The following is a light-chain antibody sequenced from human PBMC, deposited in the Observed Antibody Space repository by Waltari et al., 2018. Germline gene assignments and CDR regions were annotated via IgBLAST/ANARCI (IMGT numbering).Light chain of an antibody. CDR1: SSHVANHV. Sequence: QSVLPQPPSASGAPGPRVTISCSGRSSHVANHVLHWYQQIPGPAPKLLIYRNDQRPSGVPDRFSGSKSGTSASLAISGLQSEDEGDYYWASWDDSPNGRWVFGGGTKLTVL. CDR2: RND. CDR3: ASWDDSPNGRWV. J-gene: IGLJ3*02. V-gene: IGLV1-44*01.